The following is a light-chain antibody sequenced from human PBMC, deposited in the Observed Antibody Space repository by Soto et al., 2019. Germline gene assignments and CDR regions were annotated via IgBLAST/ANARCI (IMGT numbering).Light chain of an antibody. V-gene: IGLV2-14*01. J-gene: IGLJ1*01. CDR2: EVS. Sequence: QSALTQPASVSGSPGQSITISCTGTSSDIDGYNYVSWYQQYPGNAPKLMISEVSNRPSGISNRFSGFKSANTAFLIISGLQAEDEADYFCSSYTSSSTLGVFGTGTKVTVL. CDR3: SSYTSSSTLGV. CDR1: SSDIDGYNY.